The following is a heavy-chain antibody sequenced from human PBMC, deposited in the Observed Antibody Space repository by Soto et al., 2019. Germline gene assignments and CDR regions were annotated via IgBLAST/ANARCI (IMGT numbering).Heavy chain of an antibody. Sequence: PSETLSLTCAVYGGSFANYYWNWIRQPPGKGLEWIGYIYYSGSTSYNPSLKSRVTISVDTSKNQFSLKLRSVTAADTVVYYCASDRSSGWDQGYGMDVWGQGTTVTVSS. CDR2: IYYSGST. V-gene: IGHV4-59*01. CDR1: GGSFANYY. J-gene: IGHJ6*02. CDR3: ASDRSSGWDQGYGMDV. D-gene: IGHD6-19*01.